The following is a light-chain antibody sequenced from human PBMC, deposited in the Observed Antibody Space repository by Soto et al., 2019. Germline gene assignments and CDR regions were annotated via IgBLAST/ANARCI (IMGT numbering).Light chain of an antibody. CDR3: SSYTSSGTYV. J-gene: IGLJ1*01. CDR2: EVR. CDR1: GSDVGGYNY. V-gene: IGLV2-14*01. Sequence: QSVRTQPASVSGSPGQSITVSCTGTGSDVGGYNYVSWYQQHPGKAPKVIIYEVRNRPSGVSDRFSGSKSGNTASLTISGLQAEDEADYYCSSYTSSGTYVFGTGTKVTVL.